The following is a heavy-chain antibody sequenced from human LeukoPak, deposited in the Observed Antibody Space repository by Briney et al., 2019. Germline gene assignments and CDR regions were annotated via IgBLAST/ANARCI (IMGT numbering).Heavy chain of an antibody. J-gene: IGHJ4*02. CDR3: ARGRGSYSLDY. V-gene: IGHV3-48*01. D-gene: IGHD3-10*01. Sequence: GGSLRLSCAASGFTFSTYSMNWVRQAPGKGLEWVSYISSSSSTIYYADSVKGRFTISRDNSKNTLYLQMNSLRAEDTAVYNCARGRGSYSLDYWGQGTLVTVSS. CDR1: GFTFSTYS. CDR2: ISSSSSTI.